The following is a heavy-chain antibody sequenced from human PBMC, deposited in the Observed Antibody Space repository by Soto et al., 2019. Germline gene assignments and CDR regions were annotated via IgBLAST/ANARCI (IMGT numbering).Heavy chain of an antibody. CDR3: ARDLDVVAATQAGY. CDR2: ISAYNGNT. V-gene: IGHV1-18*01. J-gene: IGHJ4*02. Sequence: ASVKVSCKASGYTFTSYDINWVRQATGQGLEWMGWISAYNGNTNYAQKLQGRVTMTTDTSTSTAYMELSSLRSDDTAVYYCARDLDVVAATQAGYWGQGTLVTVSS. D-gene: IGHD2-15*01. CDR1: GYTFTSYD.